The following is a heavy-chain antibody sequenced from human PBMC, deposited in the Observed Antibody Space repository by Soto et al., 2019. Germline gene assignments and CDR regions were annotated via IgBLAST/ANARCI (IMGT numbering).Heavy chain of an antibody. CDR1: GFTFSSYA. Sequence: PGGSLRLSCAASGFTFSSYAMSWVRQAPGKGLEWVSAISGSGGSTYYADSVKGRFTISRDNSKNTLYLQMNSLRAEDTAVYYCTSQGRAPVTVYMSDVKLDFWGQGALVTVSS. V-gene: IGHV3-23*01. CDR2: ISGSGGST. J-gene: IGHJ4*02. D-gene: IGHD1-20*01. CDR3: TSQGRAPVTVYMSDVKLDF.